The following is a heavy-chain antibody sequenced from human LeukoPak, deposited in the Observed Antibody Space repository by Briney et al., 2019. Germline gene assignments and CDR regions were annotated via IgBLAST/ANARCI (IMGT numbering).Heavy chain of an antibody. Sequence: ASVKVSCTVSGSSLSGLSMHWVRHSPPKGLEWLGGFHPEDDEIIYAQNFQGRVTMTEDTSTDTAYMEVRSLRSEDTAVYYCARSPPSYYYDSSGDWYFDLWGRGTLVTVSS. D-gene: IGHD3-22*01. CDR2: FHPEDDEI. CDR3: ARSPPSYYYDSSGDWYFDL. CDR1: GSSLSGLS. V-gene: IGHV1-24*01. J-gene: IGHJ2*01.